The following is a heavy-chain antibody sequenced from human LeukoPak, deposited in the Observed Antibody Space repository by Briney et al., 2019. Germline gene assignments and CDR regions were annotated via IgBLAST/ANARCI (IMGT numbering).Heavy chain of an antibody. CDR2: INPNSGGT. J-gene: IGHJ3*02. Sequence: GASVKVSCKASGYTFTGYYMHWVRQAPGQGLEWMGWINPNSGGTNYAQKFQGRVTMTRDTSISTAYMELSRLRSDDTAVYYCARDFPGYYDSSGYAFDIWGQGTMVTVSS. D-gene: IGHD3-22*01. V-gene: IGHV1-2*02. CDR1: GYTFTGYY. CDR3: ARDFPGYYDSSGYAFDI.